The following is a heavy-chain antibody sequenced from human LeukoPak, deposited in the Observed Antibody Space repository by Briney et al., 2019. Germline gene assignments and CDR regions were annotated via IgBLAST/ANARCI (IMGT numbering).Heavy chain of an antibody. J-gene: IGHJ4*02. CDR1: GYTFTSYG. D-gene: IGHD2-21*02. V-gene: IGHV1-18*01. CDR2: ISAYNGNT. Sequence: ASVTVSCKASGYTFTSYGISWVRQAPGQGLEWMGWISAYNGNTNYAQKLQGRVTMTTDTSTSTAYMELRSLRSDDTAVYYCARDQVPHIVVVTATLDYWGQGTLVTVSS. CDR3: ARDQVPHIVVVTATLDY.